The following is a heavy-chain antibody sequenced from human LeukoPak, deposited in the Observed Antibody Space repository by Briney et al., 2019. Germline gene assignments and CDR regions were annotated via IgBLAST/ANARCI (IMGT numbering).Heavy chain of an antibody. Sequence: GASVKVSCEASGYSFSDHYMHWVRQAPGQGLEWMGWINPDSGGTNYAQKFQGRVTMTRDTSISTVYLELSGLRYDDTAVHYCAREVQCSSGSCYSLPADYWGQGTLVTVSS. CDR1: GYSFSDHY. V-gene: IGHV1-2*02. J-gene: IGHJ4*02. D-gene: IGHD2-15*01. CDR2: INPDSGGT. CDR3: AREVQCSSGSCYSLPADY.